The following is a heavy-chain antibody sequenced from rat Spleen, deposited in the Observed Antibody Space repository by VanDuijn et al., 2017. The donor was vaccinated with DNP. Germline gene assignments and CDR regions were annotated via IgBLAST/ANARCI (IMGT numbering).Heavy chain of an antibody. Sequence: EVQLVESGGDLVQPGRSLKLSCAASEFTFSDYYMAWVRQAPTKGLEWVASINYDGGGTYYRDSVKGRFTISRDNAKSTLYLQMDSLRSEETATYYCAKAGGYSPWYFDYWGQGVMVTVSS. CDR1: EFTFSDYY. V-gene: IGHV5-20*01. J-gene: IGHJ2*01. CDR2: INYDGGGT. CDR3: AKAGGYSPWYFDY. D-gene: IGHD1-11*01.